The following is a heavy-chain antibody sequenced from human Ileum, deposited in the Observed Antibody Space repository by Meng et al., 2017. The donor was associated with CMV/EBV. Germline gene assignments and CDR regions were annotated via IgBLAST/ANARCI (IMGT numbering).Heavy chain of an antibody. J-gene: IGHJ4*02. CDR1: GGSFSGYC. D-gene: IGHD1-26*01. CDR2: INHSGTP. V-gene: IGHV4-34*01. CDR3: ARAIIFGGTYADS. Sequence: CAVYGGSFSGYCCTWIRQPPGKGLEWIGEINHSGTPKYNPSLTSRVTIDVDRSKNQFSLTLSSVTAADTAVYYCARAIIFGGTYADSWGQGTLVTVSS.